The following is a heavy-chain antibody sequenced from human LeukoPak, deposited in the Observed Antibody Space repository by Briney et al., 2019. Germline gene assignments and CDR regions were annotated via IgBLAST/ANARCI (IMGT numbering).Heavy chain of an antibody. CDR3: ASDKDIVVVPAAMTWDYYYGMDV. Sequence: SETLSLTCTVSGGSVSSGSYYWRWIRQPPGKGLEWIAYIYYSGSTNYNPSLKSRVTISVDTSKNQFSLKLSSVTAADTAVYYCASDKDIVVVPAAMTWDYYYGMDVWGKGTTVTVSS. V-gene: IGHV4-61*01. CDR1: GGSVSSGSYY. J-gene: IGHJ6*04. CDR2: IYYSGST. D-gene: IGHD2-2*01.